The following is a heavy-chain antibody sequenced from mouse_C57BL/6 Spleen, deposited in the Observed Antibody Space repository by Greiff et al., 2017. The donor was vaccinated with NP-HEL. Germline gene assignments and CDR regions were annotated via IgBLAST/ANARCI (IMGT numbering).Heavy chain of an antibody. J-gene: IGHJ2*01. CDR1: GYTFTSYW. V-gene: IGHV1-55*01. CDR3: ARGGTFFDY. CDR2: IYPGSGST. Sequence: QVQLQQPGAELVKPGASVKMSCKASGYTFTSYWITWVKQRPGQGLEWIGDIYPGSGSTNYNEKFKSKATLTGDTSSSTAYMQLSSLTSEVSAFFYCARGGTFFDYWGQGTTLTVSS.